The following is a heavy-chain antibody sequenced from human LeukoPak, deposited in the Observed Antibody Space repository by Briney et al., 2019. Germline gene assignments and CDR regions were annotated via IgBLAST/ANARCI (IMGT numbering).Heavy chain of an antibody. D-gene: IGHD1-26*01. CDR1: GGTFSSYA. Sequence: ASVKVSCKASGGTFSSYAISWVRQAPGQGLEWMGRIIPILGIANYAQKFQGRVTITADKSTSTAYMELSSLRSEDTAVYYCARSLPSSGYLGYWGQGTLVTVSS. V-gene: IGHV1-69*04. J-gene: IGHJ4*02. CDR2: IIPILGIA. CDR3: ARSLPSSGYLGY.